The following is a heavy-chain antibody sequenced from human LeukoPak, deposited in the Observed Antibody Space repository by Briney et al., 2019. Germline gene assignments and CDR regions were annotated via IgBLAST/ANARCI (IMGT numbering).Heavy chain of an antibody. J-gene: IGHJ6*03. D-gene: IGHD6-13*01. Sequence: GGSLRLSCAASGFTFDDYAMHWVRQAPGKGLEWVSGITWNSDNIEYADSVKGRFTISRDNAKNSLYLQMNSLRAEDMALYYCAKDGSSRVNYYYYYYMDVWGKGTTVTISS. V-gene: IGHV3-9*03. CDR1: GFTFDDYA. CDR3: AKDGSSRVNYYYYYYMDV. CDR2: ITWNSDNI.